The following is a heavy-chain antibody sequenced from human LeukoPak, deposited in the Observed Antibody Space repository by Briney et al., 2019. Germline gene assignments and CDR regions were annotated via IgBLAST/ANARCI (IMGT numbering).Heavy chain of an antibody. CDR3: ARLRSSITIFGVVTWSGYYYYGMDV. D-gene: IGHD3-3*01. CDR2: IYFSGST. J-gene: IGHJ6*02. CDR1: GASIRIVGYS. V-gene: IGHV4-39*01. Sequence: SETLSLTCTVSGASIRIVGYSWGWFRSPPGKGLRGFGSIYFSGSTSYTPSLKSRVTISVDTSKNQFSLKLSSVTAADTAVYYCARLRSSITIFGVVTWSGYYYYGMDVWGQGTTVTVSS.